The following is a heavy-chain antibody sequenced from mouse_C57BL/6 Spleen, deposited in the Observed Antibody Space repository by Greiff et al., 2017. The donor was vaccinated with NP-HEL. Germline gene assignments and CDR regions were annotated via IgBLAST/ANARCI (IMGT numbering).Heavy chain of an antibody. D-gene: IGHD2-3*01. CDR2: IYPGSGNT. Sequence: QVQLKESGPELVKPGASVKISCKASGYSFTSYYIHWVKQRPGQGLEWIGWIYPGSGNTKYNEKFKGKATLTADTSSSTAYMQLSSLTSEDSAVYYCADDGYSFFAYWGQGTLVTVSA. CDR1: GYSFTSYY. V-gene: IGHV1-66*01. J-gene: IGHJ3*01. CDR3: ADDGYSFFAY.